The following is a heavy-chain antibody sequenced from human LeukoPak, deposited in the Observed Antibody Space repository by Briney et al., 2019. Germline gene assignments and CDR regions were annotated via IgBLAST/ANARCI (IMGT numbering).Heavy chain of an antibody. D-gene: IGHD2-15*01. Sequence: GGSLRLSCAASGFTFSSYSMNWVRQAPGKGLEWVSYISSSSTIYYADSVKGRFTISRDNAKNSLYLQMNSLRAEDTAVYYCARDCSGGSCYSEDAFDIWGQGTMVTVSS. CDR2: ISSSSTI. CDR3: ARDCSGGSCYSEDAFDI. CDR1: GFTFSSYS. V-gene: IGHV3-48*01. J-gene: IGHJ3*02.